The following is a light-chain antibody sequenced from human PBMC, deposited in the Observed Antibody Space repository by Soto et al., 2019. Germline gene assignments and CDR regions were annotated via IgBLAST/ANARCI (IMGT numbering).Light chain of an antibody. J-gene: IGKJ2*01. Sequence: EIVLTQSPATLSASPGERATLSCRASQTVGVRLAWYQHKTGQAPRLLIYEASNSAAGVPGRFSGSGSGTDFTLNITRLEPEDFAFYYCQQRSNWPPMYTFGQGTKVDIK. CDR1: QTVGVR. V-gene: IGKV3-11*01. CDR3: QQRSNWPPMYT. CDR2: EAS.